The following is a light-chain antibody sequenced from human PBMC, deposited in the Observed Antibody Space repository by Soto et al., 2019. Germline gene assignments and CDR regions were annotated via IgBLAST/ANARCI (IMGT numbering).Light chain of an antibody. J-gene: IGLJ1*01. CDR2: EAS. Sequence: QSALTQPPSVSGSPGQSVTISCTGTSTDFVSYNRVSWYQQPPGTAPKLIIYEASNRPSGVPGRFSGSKSGNTASLTISGLQAADEAAYYCSLYTSENTYVFGTGTKLTVL. V-gene: IGLV2-18*01. CDR3: SLYTSENTYV. CDR1: STDFVSYNR.